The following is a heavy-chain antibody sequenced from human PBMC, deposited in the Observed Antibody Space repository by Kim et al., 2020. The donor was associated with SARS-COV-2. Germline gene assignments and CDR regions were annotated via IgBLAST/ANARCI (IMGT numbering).Heavy chain of an antibody. V-gene: IGHV4-31*02. J-gene: IGHJ3*02. Sequence: PSIKRRVTISVDTSKNQFSLKLSSVTAADTAVYSCARARITMIVVDAFDIWGQGTMVTVSS. CDR3: ARARITMIVVDAFDI. D-gene: IGHD3-22*01.